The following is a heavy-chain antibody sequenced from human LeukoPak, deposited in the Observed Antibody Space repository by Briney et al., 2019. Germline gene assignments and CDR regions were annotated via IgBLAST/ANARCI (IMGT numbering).Heavy chain of an antibody. D-gene: IGHD1-26*01. J-gene: IGHJ4*02. CDR2: ISGSSDII. CDR3: ANSGSYRFDY. Sequence: GGSLRLSCAASGFIFSTYVMSWVRQAPGKGLEWVSFISGSSDIISYADSVKGRFTISRDNAKNSLYLQMNSLRAEDTAMYYCANSGSYRFDYWGQGTLVTVSS. V-gene: IGHV3-48*04. CDR1: GFIFSTYV.